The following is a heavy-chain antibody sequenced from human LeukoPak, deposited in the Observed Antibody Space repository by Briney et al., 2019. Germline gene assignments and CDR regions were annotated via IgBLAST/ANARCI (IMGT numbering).Heavy chain of an antibody. CDR2: ISHTGST. J-gene: IGHJ4*02. Sequence: SGTLSLTCTVSTGPITSTKWWSWVRQPPGQGLEWIGEISHTGSTNYNPSFNSRVTISVDTSKNQFSLKLSSVTAADTAVYYCARGVRGYSYGYYFDYWGRGTLVTVSS. CDR1: TGPITSTKW. D-gene: IGHD5-18*01. CDR3: ARGVRGYSYGYYFDY. V-gene: IGHV4-4*02.